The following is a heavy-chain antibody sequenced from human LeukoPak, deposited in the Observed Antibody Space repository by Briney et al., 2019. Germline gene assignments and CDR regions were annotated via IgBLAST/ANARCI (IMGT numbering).Heavy chain of an antibody. J-gene: IGHJ4*02. Sequence: PSETLSLTCTVSGGSISSYYWSWIRQPPGKGLEWIGYIYYSGSTNYNPSLKSRVTISVDTSKNQFSLKLSSVTAADTAVYYCASSPAGGDYFDYWGQGTLVTVSS. CDR1: GGSISSYY. CDR3: ASSPAGGDYFDY. D-gene: IGHD3-10*01. CDR2: IYYSGST. V-gene: IGHV4-59*01.